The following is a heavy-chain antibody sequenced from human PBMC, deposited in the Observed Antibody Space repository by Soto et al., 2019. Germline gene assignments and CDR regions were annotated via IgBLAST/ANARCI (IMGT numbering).Heavy chain of an antibody. D-gene: IGHD6-19*01. J-gene: IGHJ4*02. CDR1: GFTFSSYA. Sequence: EVQLLESGGGLVQPGGSLRLSCAASGFTFSSYAMSWVRQAPGKGLEWVSAISGSGGSTYYADSVKGRFTISRDNSKITLYLQMHSLRAEDTAVFYWAKDFLIAVAGTYFDYWGQGTLVTVSS. CDR3: AKDFLIAVAGTYFDY. CDR2: ISGSGGST. V-gene: IGHV3-23*01.